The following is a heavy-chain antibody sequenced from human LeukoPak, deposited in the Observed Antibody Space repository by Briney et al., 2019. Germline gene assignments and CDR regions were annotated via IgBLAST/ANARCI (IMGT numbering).Heavy chain of an antibody. J-gene: IGHJ3*02. CDR1: GYTFTGYY. Sequence: GASVKVSCKASGYTFTGYYLHWVRQVPGQGLEWMGWIHPNSGGTNYAQKFQGRVTMTRDTSISTAYMELSTLRSDDTAVYYCARGPSHGAFDIWGQGTMVTVSS. CDR2: IHPNSGGT. V-gene: IGHV1-2*02. CDR3: ARGPSHGAFDI.